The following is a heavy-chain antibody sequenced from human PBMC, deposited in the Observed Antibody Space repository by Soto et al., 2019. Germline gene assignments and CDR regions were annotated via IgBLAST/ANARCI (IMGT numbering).Heavy chain of an antibody. CDR1: GGAFSSYA. CDR2: IIPIFGTA. CDR3: ARWHYYDSSGYSYYFDY. J-gene: IGHJ4*02. V-gene: IGHV1-69*01. D-gene: IGHD3-22*01. Sequence: QVQLVQSGAEVKKPGSSVKVSCKASGGAFSSYAISWVRQAPGQGLEWMGGIIPIFGTANYAQKFQGRVPITADEATSTAYMELSSLRSEDTAVYYCARWHYYDSSGYSYYFDYWGQGTLVTVSS.